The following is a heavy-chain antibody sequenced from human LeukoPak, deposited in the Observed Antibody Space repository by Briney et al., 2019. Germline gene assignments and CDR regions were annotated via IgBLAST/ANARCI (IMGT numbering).Heavy chain of an antibody. V-gene: IGHV4-34*01. CDR3: ARRIQLWLSNWFDP. J-gene: IGHJ5*02. CDR1: GGSFSGYY. Sequence: PSETLSLTCAVYGGSFSGYYWSWIRQPPGKRLEWIGEINHSGSTNYNPSLKSRVTISVDTSKNQFSLKLSSVTAADTAVYYCARRIQLWLSNWFDPWGQGTLVNVSS. D-gene: IGHD5-18*01. CDR2: INHSGST.